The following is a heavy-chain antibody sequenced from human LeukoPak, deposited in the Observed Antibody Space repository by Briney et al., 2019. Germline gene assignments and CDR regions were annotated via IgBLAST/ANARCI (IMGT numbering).Heavy chain of an antibody. V-gene: IGHV3-23*01. Sequence: GGSLRLSCEASGFSFSSSAMSWVRQAPGKGLEWVSSITASGGSTYYADSVKGRFTISRDNSKNTLYVQMNSLRAEDTALYYCAETVNWKLDYWGQGTLVTVSS. CDR1: GFSFSSSA. CDR2: ITASGGST. J-gene: IGHJ4*02. CDR3: AETVNWKLDY. D-gene: IGHD1-1*01.